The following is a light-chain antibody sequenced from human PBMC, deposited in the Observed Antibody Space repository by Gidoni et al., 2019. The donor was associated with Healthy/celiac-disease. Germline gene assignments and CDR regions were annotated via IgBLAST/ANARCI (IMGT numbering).Light chain of an antibody. CDR2: DAS. CDR3: QQYDNLPRT. V-gene: IGKV1-33*01. Sequence: DIQMTHSPSSLSASLGDRVTITCQASQDISNYLNWYQQKPGKAPKLLIYDASNLETGVPARFSGSGSGTDFTFTISSLQPEDIATYYCQQYDNLPRTFGQGTKVEIK. J-gene: IGKJ1*01. CDR1: QDISNY.